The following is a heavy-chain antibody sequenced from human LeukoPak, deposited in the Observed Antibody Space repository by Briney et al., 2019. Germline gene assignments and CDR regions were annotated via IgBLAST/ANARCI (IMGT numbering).Heavy chain of an antibody. CDR3: ARVNTAMVDDAFDI. CDR1: GFTASSNY. V-gene: IGHV3-53*01. D-gene: IGHD5-18*01. Sequence: TGVSLRLSCAASGFTASSNYMSWVRQAPGKVLEWVSVIYSGGSTYYADSVKGRFTISRDNSKNTLYLQMNSLRAEDTAVYYCARVNTAMVDDAFDIWGQGTMVTVSS. J-gene: IGHJ3*02. CDR2: IYSGGST.